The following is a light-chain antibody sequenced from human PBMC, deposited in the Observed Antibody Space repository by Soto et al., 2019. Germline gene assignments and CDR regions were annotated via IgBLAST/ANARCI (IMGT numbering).Light chain of an antibody. V-gene: IGKV2-28*01. CDR3: MQSLQTPT. CDR1: QSLLHNNTSNY. J-gene: IGKJ3*01. Sequence: DIVLTQSPLSLPVTPGKPASISCRSCQSLLHNNTSNYLDWYLQKPGQSPQLLIYLASNRPAGVPDRFSGRGSGTDFTLKIYGVQAEDVGTYYCMQSLQTPTFGPGTRVHI. CDR2: LAS.